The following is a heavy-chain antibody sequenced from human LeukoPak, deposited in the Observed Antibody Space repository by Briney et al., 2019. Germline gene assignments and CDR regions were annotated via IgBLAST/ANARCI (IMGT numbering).Heavy chain of an antibody. CDR1: GGSISSSSYY. CDR2: IYYSGST. CDR3: ARESHYFGSGSYNNWFDP. D-gene: IGHD3-10*01. V-gene: IGHV4-39*07. J-gene: IGHJ5*02. Sequence: PSETLSLTCTVSGGSISSSSYYWGWIRQPPGKGLEWIGSIYYSGSTYYNPSLKSRVTISVDTSKNQFSLKLSSVTAADTAVYFCARESHYFGSGSYNNWFDPWGQGTLVTVSS.